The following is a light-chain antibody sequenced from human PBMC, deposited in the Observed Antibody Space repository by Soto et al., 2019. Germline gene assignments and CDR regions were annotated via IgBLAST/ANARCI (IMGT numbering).Light chain of an antibody. Sequence: QSVLTQLPSASGTPGQGVTISCSGSSSNIGSNTVNWYQQLPGTAPKLLMYRNHQRPSGAPDRFSGSKSGTSASLAITGLQSEDEADYSGATWDKSLNAGDVFGTGTKFTVL. V-gene: IGLV1-44*01. J-gene: IGLJ1*01. CDR3: ATWDKSLNAGDV. CDR2: RNH. CDR1: SSNIGSNT.